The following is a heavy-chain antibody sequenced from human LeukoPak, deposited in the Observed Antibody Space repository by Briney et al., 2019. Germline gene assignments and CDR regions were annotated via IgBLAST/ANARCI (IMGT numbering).Heavy chain of an antibody. J-gene: IGHJ6*03. CDR1: GYTFTSYA. V-gene: IGHV1-3*02. CDR2: SNAGNGNT. CDR3: ARDGGSGYSYGIGNYYYYYMDV. D-gene: IGHD5-18*01. Sequence: ASVKVSCKASGYTFTSYAMHWVRQAPGQRLEWMGWSNAGNGNTKYSQEFQGRVTITRDTSASTAYMELSSLRSDDMAVYYCARDGGSGYSYGIGNYYYYYMDVWGKGTTVTVSS.